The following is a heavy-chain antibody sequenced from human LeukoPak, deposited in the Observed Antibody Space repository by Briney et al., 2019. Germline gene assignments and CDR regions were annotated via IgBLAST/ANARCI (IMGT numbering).Heavy chain of an antibody. V-gene: IGHV3-11*06. J-gene: IGHJ6*02. CDR2: ISSSSSYT. CDR1: GFTFSDYY. Sequence: GGSLRLSCEASGFTFSDYYMSWIRQAPGKGLEWVSYISSSSSYTNYADSVKGRFTISRDNAKDSLYLQMNSLRAEDTAVYYCARGPPADGVAYYYYGMDVWGQGTTVTVSS. CDR3: ARGPPADGVAYYYYGMDV. D-gene: IGHD3-10*01.